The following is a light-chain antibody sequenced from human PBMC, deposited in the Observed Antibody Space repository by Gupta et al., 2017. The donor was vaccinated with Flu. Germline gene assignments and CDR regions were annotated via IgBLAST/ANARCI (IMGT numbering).Light chain of an antibody. CDR2: EVS. CDR1: SSDFGCSNY. Sequence: SALPQPASVSGSPGPSITISCIAISSDFGCSNYVSWYQQHPGKAPKLMIYEVSNRPSGVSNRFSGSESGNTASLTISGLQAEEEADYYCSAYASSTLVFGGGTKVTVL. V-gene: IGLV2-14*01. J-gene: IGLJ3*02. CDR3: SAYASSTLV.